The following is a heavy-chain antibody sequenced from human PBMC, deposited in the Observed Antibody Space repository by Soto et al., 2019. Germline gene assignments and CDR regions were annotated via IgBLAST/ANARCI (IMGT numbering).Heavy chain of an antibody. CDR2: ISAYNGNT. Sequence: ASVKVSCKASGYTFTSYGISWVRQAPGQGLEWMGWISAYNGNTNYAQKLQGRVTMTTDTSTSTAYMELRSLRSDDTAVYYCAREDSGYDLYYYYYGMDVWGQGTTVTVSS. D-gene: IGHD5-12*01. CDR1: GYTFTSYG. CDR3: AREDSGYDLYYYYYGMDV. J-gene: IGHJ6*02. V-gene: IGHV1-18*01.